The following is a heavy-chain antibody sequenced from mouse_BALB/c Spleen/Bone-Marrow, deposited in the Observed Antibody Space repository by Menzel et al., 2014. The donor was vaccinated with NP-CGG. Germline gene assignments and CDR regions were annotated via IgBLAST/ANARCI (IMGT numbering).Heavy chain of an antibody. D-gene: IGHD2-3*01. J-gene: IGHJ2*01. CDR3: ARLGYYGYCDY. V-gene: IGHV4-1*02. CDR2: INPDSSTI. CDR1: GFDFSRYW. Sequence: EVQRVESGGGLVQPGGSLKLSCAASGFDFSRYWMSWVRQAPGKGLEWIGEINPDSSTINYTPSLKDKFIITRDNAKNTLYLQMSKVRSEDTAFYYCARLGYYGYCDYWGQGTTLTVSS.